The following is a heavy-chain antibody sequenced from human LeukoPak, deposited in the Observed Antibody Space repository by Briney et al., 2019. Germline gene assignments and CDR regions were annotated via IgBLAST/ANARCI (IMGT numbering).Heavy chain of an antibody. CDR1: GFIFSSYS. Sequence: GGSLRPSCAVSGFIFSSYSMNWVRQAPGKGLEWVSFIDSTSTYIHYADSVKGRFTISRDNAKNSLYLQMNSLRADDTAVYFCAEGSGGPGYWGQGTLVTVSS. J-gene: IGHJ4*02. V-gene: IGHV3-21*01. CDR2: IDSTSTYI. D-gene: IGHD6-25*01. CDR3: AEGSGGPGY.